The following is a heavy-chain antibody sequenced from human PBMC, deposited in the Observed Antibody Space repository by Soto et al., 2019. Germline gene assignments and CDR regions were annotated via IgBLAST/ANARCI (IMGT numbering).Heavy chain of an antibody. V-gene: IGHV4-61*01. CDR1: GGSVSSGSYY. J-gene: IGHJ4*02. D-gene: IGHD1-26*01. CDR3: ERLGGWELLRDDY. CDR2: IYYSGST. Sequence: SETLSLTCTVSGGSVSSGSYYWSWIRQPPGKGLEWIGYIYYSGSTNYNPSLKSRVTISVDTSKNQFSLKLSSVTAADTAVYYCERLGGWELLRDDYWGQGTLVTVSS.